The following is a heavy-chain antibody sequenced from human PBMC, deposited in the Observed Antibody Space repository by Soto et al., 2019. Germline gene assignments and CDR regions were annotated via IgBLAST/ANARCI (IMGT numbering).Heavy chain of an antibody. CDR3: ARRARDIVLMVYAMGYYYYMDV. J-gene: IGHJ6*03. Sequence: ASVKVSCKASGYTFTSYGISWVRQAPGQGLEWMGWMNPNTGNTNYAQKLQGRVTMTRNTSISTAYMELSSLRSEDTAVYYCARRARDIVLMVYAMGYYYYMDVWGKGTTVTVSS. D-gene: IGHD2-8*01. CDR2: MNPNTGNT. CDR1: GYTFTSYG. V-gene: IGHV1-8*02.